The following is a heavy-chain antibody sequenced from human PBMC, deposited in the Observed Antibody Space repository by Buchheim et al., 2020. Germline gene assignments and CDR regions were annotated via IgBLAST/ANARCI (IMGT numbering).Heavy chain of an antibody. Sequence: EVQLLESGGGLVQPGGSLRLSCAASGFTFSSYAMSWVRQAPGKGLEWVSAISGSGGSTYYADSVKGRFTISRDNSKNKLYLQMNSLRAEDTAVYYCAKVGNCSSTSCYHFGMDVWGQGTT. CDR3: AKVGNCSSTSCYHFGMDV. D-gene: IGHD2-2*01. CDR2: ISGSGGST. CDR1: GFTFSSYA. J-gene: IGHJ6*02. V-gene: IGHV3-23*01.